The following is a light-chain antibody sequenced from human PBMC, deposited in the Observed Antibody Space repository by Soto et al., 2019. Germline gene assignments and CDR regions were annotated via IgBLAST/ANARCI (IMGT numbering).Light chain of an antibody. CDR2: DVN. Sequence: QSVLTQPASVSGSPGQSITISCTGTNSDVGSYNRFSWYQQPPGTAPKLIIYDVNNGPSGVSYRFSGSKSGNTASLTISGLQAEDEADYYCNSYTTSETYVFGTGTKVTVL. V-gene: IGLV2-14*01. CDR1: NSDVGSYNR. J-gene: IGLJ1*01. CDR3: NSYTTSETYV.